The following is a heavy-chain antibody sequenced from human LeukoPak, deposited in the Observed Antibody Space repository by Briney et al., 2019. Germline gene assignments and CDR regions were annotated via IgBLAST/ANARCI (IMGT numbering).Heavy chain of an antibody. J-gene: IGHJ3*01. V-gene: IGHV1-2*06. D-gene: IGHD2-2*01. Sequence: ASVKVSCKASGYTFTGYYMHWVRQAPGQGLEWMGRINPNSGGTDFAQKFQGRVSMTRDTSITTAYLELSRLRFDDTAVYFCAVYSSSWRAFDVWGQGTVVTVSS. CDR3: AVYSSSWRAFDV. CDR2: INPNSGGT. CDR1: GYTFTGYY.